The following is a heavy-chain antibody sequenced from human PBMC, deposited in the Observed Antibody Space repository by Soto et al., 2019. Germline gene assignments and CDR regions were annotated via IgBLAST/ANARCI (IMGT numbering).Heavy chain of an antibody. CDR2: ISISGTTI. CDR3: ARFPGDGYYNV. CDR1: GFTLSDYY. D-gene: IGHD3-9*01. V-gene: IGHV3-11*01. J-gene: IGHJ4*02. Sequence: QVQLVESGGGLVKPGGSLRLSCAASGFTLSDYYMTWIRQAPGKGLEWVSDISISGTTIHYADSVRGRFTTARANAKKSLWLSMNTLRAEATAVYYCARFPGDGYYNVWGQGTLVTVSS.